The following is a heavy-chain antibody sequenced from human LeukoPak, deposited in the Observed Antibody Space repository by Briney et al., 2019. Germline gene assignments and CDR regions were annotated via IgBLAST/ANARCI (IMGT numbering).Heavy chain of an antibody. Sequence: SVKVSCKASGGTFSSYAISWVRQAPGQGLEWMGGIIPIFGTANHAQKFQGRVTITADKSTSTAYMELSSLRSEDTAVYYCARGSTSCCAFDIWGQGTMVTVSS. CDR2: IIPIFGTA. V-gene: IGHV1-69*06. CDR3: ARGSTSCCAFDI. D-gene: IGHD2-2*01. J-gene: IGHJ3*02. CDR1: GGTFSSYA.